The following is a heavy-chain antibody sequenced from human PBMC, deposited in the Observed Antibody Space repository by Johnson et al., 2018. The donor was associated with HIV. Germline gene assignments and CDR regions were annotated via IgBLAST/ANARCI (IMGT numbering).Heavy chain of an antibody. CDR1: GFTFSSYG. CDR2: IWYDGSNK. Sequence: VQLVESGGGVVQPGRSLRLSCAASGFTFSSYGMHWVRQAPGKGLEWVAVIWYDGSNKYYADSVKGRFTISRDNSKNTLYLQMNSLRIEDTAVYYCAKVRSSSWYDAFDIWDQGTMVTVSS. CDR3: AKVRSSSWYDAFDI. J-gene: IGHJ3*02. V-gene: IGHV3-33*06. D-gene: IGHD6-13*01.